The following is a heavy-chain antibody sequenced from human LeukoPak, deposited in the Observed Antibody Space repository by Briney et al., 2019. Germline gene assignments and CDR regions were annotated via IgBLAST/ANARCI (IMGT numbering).Heavy chain of an antibody. Sequence: QPGGSLRLSCAASGFTFSSYGMHWVRQAPGKGLEWVAFIRYDGSNKYYADSVKGRFTISRDNSKNTLYLQMNSLRAEDTAVYYCAKDLENDILTGPCEDYWGQGTLVTVSS. CDR2: IRYDGSNK. D-gene: IGHD3-9*01. V-gene: IGHV3-30*02. CDR3: AKDLENDILTGPCEDY. CDR1: GFTFSSYG. J-gene: IGHJ4*02.